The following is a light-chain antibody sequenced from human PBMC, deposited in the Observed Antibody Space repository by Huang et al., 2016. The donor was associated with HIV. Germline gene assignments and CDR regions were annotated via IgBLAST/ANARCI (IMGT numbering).Light chain of an antibody. V-gene: IGKV1-9*01. Sequence: IQLTQSPSSLSASVGDRVTITCRASQGISSYLAWYQQKPGKAPKLLIYAASTLQSGVPERFSGSGSGTDFTLTISSLQPEDFATYHCQQLNSYPPTFGQGTKVEIK. J-gene: IGKJ1*01. CDR1: QGISSY. CDR3: QQLNSYPPT. CDR2: AAS.